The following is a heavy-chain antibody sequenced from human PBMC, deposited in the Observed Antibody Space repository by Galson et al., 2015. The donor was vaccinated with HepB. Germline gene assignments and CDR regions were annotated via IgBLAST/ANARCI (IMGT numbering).Heavy chain of an antibody. V-gene: IGHV3-23*01. Sequence: SLRLSCAASGFTFSNYAMSWVRQAPGKGLEWISGITASGGSTYYADSVEGRFTISRDNSNNTLFLQMNTLRAEDTAVFYCAKARTSKYFYGWGTLYVEPLGDWGQGTLVTVSS. J-gene: IGHJ4*02. CDR3: AKARTSKYFYGWGTLYVEPLGD. CDR2: ITASGGST. CDR1: GFTFSNYA. D-gene: IGHD3-10*01.